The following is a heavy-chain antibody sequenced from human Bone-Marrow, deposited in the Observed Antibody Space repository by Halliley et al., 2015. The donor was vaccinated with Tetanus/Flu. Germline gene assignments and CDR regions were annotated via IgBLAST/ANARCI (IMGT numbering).Heavy chain of an antibody. CDR3: AKGPMGKEFDWLRRPLLG. V-gene: IGHV3-30*18. CDR2: ISFDGNEE. J-gene: IGHJ4*02. D-gene: IGHD3-9*01. Sequence: ISFDGNEEKYADSGKGRFTVTRDNSRNTLFLQMNSLRPEDTAVYYCAKGPMGKEFDWLRRPLLGWGQGALVIVSS.